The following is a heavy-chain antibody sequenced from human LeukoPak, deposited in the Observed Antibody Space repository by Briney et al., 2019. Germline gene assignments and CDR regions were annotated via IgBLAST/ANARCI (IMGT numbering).Heavy chain of an antibody. Sequence: SETLSLTCTVSGGSISSYYWSWIRQPAGKGLEWIGRIYTSGSANYNPSLKSRVTMSVDTSKNQFSLKLSSVTAADTAVYYYASADYYDSSGYKVSGWYFDLWGRGTLVTVSS. V-gene: IGHV4-4*07. J-gene: IGHJ2*01. CDR2: IYTSGSA. CDR3: ASADYYDSSGYKVSGWYFDL. CDR1: GGSISSYY. D-gene: IGHD3-22*01.